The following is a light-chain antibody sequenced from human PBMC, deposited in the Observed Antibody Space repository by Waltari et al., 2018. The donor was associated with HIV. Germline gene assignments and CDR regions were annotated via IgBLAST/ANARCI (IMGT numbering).Light chain of an antibody. Sequence: EIVMTQSPPTLSVSPGQRVTLSCRASQSISAKVAWYQQRPGQAPRLLIYEVGTRPTGIPARFSGSGSGTEFTLTISSLQSEDFATYFCQQYDSGPRGITFSQGTMLEIK. CDR3: QQYDSGPRGIT. V-gene: IGKV3-15*01. CDR2: EVG. J-gene: IGKJ2*01. CDR1: QSISAK.